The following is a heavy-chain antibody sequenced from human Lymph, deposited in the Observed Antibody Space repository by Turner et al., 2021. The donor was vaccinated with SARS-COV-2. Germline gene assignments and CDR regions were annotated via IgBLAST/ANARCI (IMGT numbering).Heavy chain of an antibody. V-gene: IGHV3-30*04. CDR1: GFTFSSYA. CDR3: ARDRDSSGWDDY. Sequence: QVQLVESGGGVVQPGRSLRLSCAASGFTFSSYAMHWVRQAPGKGLEWVAFISYDESDKYYADSVKGRFTFSRDNSKNTLYLRMNSLRAEDTAVYNCARDRDSSGWDDYWGQGTLVTVSS. J-gene: IGHJ4*02. D-gene: IGHD3-22*01. CDR2: ISYDESDK.